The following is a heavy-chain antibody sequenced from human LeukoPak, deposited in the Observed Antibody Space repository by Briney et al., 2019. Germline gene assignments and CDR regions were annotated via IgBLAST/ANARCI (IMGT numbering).Heavy chain of an antibody. CDR1: GFTFSDCD. V-gene: IGHV3-21*01. CDR2: ISYRSSPI. CDR3: ARAYPPLRTAAAGDQ. D-gene: IGHD6-13*01. Sequence: GGSLRVSCTASGFTFSDCDMSWVRQAPGKGLEWVSSISYRSSPIYYADSVKGRFTISRDNAKNSLYLQMDSLRAGDTAVYYCARAYPPLRTAAAGDQWGQGTLVTVSS. J-gene: IGHJ4*02.